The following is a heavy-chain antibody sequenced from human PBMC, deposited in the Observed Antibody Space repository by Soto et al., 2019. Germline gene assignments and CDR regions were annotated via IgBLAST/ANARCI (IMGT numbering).Heavy chain of an antibody. D-gene: IGHD5-12*01. V-gene: IGHV4-34*01. CDR2: IKDGGYT. J-gene: IGHJ4*02. CDR1: GGSLSGFY. Sequence: QVQLQQWGAGLLKPSETLSLNCAVNGGSLSGFYWSWIRQPPGKGLEWIGEIKDGGYTNYSPSLRIRATISSASSNNQFSLRLNSVTAADTGVYYCARGQEGVVATHWAQGALVTVSS. CDR3: ARGQEGVVATH.